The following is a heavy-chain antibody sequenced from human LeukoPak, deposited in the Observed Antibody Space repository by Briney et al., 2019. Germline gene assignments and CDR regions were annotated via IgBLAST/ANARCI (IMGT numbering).Heavy chain of an antibody. V-gene: IGHV3-30*02. CDR2: IRNDGSDK. D-gene: IGHD2-15*01. Sequence: GGSLRLSCAASGFSFTLFGIHWVRQAPGKGLEWVTFIRNDGSDKYYADSVKGRFTISRDNSKNILYLQINSLTTEDTAVYFCAKEQDQMRSTYYFGSWGQGTLVTVSS. CDR1: GFSFTLFG. J-gene: IGHJ4*02. CDR3: AKEQDQMRSTYYFGS.